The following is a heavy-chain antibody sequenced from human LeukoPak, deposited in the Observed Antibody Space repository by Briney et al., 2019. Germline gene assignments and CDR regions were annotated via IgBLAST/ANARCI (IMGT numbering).Heavy chain of an antibody. CDR2: ITNTGKTT. CDR3: ARQAVCSGDCYYRHFDY. J-gene: IGHJ4*02. V-gene: IGHV3-48*01. CDR1: GFSFSSFT. Sequence: GGSLRLSCAASGFSFSSFTPNWVRQAPGKGLEWVSYITNTGKTTLYADSVKGRFTISRDNAQESLFLQMDSLRAEDTAVYYCARQAVCSGDCYYRHFDYWGQGVLVAVSS. D-gene: IGHD2-21*02.